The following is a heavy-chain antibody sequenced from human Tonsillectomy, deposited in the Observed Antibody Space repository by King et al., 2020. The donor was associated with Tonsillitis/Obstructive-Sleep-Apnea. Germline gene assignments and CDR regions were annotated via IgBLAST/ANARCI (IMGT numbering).Heavy chain of an antibody. J-gene: IGHJ5*02. D-gene: IGHD2-15*01. CDR3: AREVVVAPATYGWFDP. CDR1: GYTFNKYA. V-gene: IGHV7-4-1*02. Sequence: VQLVQSGSELKKPGASVKVSCKASGYTFNKYAVNWMRQAAGQGLEWMGWINTNTGSPPYAQGFTGRFVFSLDTSVSTAYLQISRLKAEDTAIYYCAREVVVAPATYGWFDPWGQGTLVTVSS. CDR2: INTNTGSP.